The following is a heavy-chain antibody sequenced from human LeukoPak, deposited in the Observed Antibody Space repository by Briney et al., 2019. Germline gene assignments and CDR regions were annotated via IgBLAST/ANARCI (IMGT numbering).Heavy chain of an antibody. CDR2: ISAYNGNT. V-gene: IGHV1-18*01. J-gene: IGHJ2*01. Sequence: ASVKVSCKASGYTFTSYGISWVRQAPGQGLEWMGWISAYNGNTNYAQTLQGRLVMTTDTSTSTAYMELRSLRSDDTAVYYCAREGAARGVYFDLWGRGTLVTVSS. CDR3: AREGAARGVYFDL. CDR1: GYTFTSYG. D-gene: IGHD6-6*01.